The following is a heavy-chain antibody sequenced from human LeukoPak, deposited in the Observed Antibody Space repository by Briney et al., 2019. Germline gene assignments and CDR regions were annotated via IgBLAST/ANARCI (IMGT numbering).Heavy chain of an antibody. CDR2: IIPIFGTA. CDR1: GGTFSRYA. V-gene: IGHV1-69*01. J-gene: IGHJ6*03. D-gene: IGHD3-22*01. Sequence: GASVKVSCKASGGTFSRYAISWVRQAPGQGLEWMGGIIPIFGTANYAQKFQGRVTITADESTSTAYMELSSLRSEDTAVYYCARDRGITMIVVRRDYYYMDVWGKGTTVIVSS. CDR3: ARDRGITMIVVRRDYYYMDV.